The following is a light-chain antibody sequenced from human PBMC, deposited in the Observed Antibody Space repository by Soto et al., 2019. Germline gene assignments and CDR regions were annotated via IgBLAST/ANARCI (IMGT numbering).Light chain of an antibody. J-gene: IGKJ1*01. CDR2: AAS. CDR1: QGISSY. CDR3: QQYYTYPRT. V-gene: IGKV1-8*01. Sequence: IGMTQTTASLSSSTPDRFTITCGASQGISSYLAWYQQKPGKAPKLLIYAASTLQSGVPSRFSGSGSGTDFTLTISCLQSEDFATYYCQQYYTYPRTFGQGTKVDNK.